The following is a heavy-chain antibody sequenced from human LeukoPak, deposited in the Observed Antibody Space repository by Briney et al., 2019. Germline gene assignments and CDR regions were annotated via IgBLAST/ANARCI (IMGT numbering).Heavy chain of an antibody. CDR3: AVVRGGRGRGRLGNWFDP. J-gene: IGHJ5*02. CDR1: GGSFSGYY. D-gene: IGHD3-16*01. CDR2: INHSGST. V-gene: IGHV4-34*01. Sequence: KPSETLSLTCAVYGGSFSGYYWSWIRQPPGKGLEWIGEINHSGSTNYNPSLKSRVTISVDTSKNQFSLKLSSVTAADTAVYYWAVVRGGRGRGRLGNWFDPWGQGTLVTVSS.